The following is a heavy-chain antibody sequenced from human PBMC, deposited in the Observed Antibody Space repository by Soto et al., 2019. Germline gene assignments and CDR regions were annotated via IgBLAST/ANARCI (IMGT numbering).Heavy chain of an antibody. Sequence: QVQLVQSGAEVKKPGSSVKVSCKTSGGTFSTYTLSWVRQAAGQGLEWMGRIIPVLDKENYAQKFQGRVTMTADRSTSTAYMELSSLRSENTALYYCARGATAGRSAVHYWCLGTVVSVTS. J-gene: IGHJ4*02. V-gene: IGHV1-69*02. CDR2: IIPVLDKE. CDR1: GGTFSTYT. CDR3: ARGATAGRSAVHY. D-gene: IGHD2-15*01.